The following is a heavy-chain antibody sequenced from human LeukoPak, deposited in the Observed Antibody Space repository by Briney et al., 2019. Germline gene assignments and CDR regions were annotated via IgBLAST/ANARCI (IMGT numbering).Heavy chain of an antibody. CDR3: AHTPRSVQFFGDVTPNYYFDY. CDR1: GFSLYTSGVG. Sequence: SGPTLVNPTQTLTLTCTFSGFSLYTSGVGVGWIRQPPGKALEWLALIHWNDDKRYSPSLKSRLTITKDTPKNQVVLTLTNMDPVDTATYYCAHTPRSVQFFGDVTPNYYFDYWGQGTLVTVSS. J-gene: IGHJ4*02. V-gene: IGHV2-5*01. D-gene: IGHD3-10*01. CDR2: IHWNDDK.